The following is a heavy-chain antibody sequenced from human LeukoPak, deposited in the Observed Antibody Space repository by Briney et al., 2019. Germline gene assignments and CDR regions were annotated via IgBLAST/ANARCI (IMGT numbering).Heavy chain of an antibody. J-gene: IGHJ4*02. CDR2: IYPSGGTT. D-gene: IGHD4-17*01. CDR1: GYTFTSYYSYY. Sequence: GASVKVSCKASGYTFTSYYSYYMHWVRQAPGQGLEWMGIIYPSGGTTSYAQKFQGRVTMTRDMSTSTVYMELSSLRSEDTAVYYCARLGYGDQPEDYWGQGTLVTVSS. CDR3: ARLGYGDQPEDY. V-gene: IGHV1-46*01.